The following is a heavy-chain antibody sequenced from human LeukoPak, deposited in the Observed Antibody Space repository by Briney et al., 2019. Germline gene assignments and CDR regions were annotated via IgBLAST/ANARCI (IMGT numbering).Heavy chain of an antibody. D-gene: IGHD6-19*01. CDR3: ARLAQWLVRGRFDY. CDR2: INHSGST. CDR1: GGSFSGYY. Sequence: PSETLSLTCAVYGGSFSGYYWSWIRQPPGKGLEWIGEINHSGSTNYNPSLKSRVTISVDTSKNQFSLKLSSVTAADTAVYHCARLAQWLVRGRFDYWGQGTLVTVSS. V-gene: IGHV4-34*01. J-gene: IGHJ4*02.